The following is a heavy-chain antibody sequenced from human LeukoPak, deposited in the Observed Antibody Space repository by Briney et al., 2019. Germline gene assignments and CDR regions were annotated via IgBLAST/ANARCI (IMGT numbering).Heavy chain of an antibody. J-gene: IGHJ6*02. CDR3: ARGGRSYDFWSGYYSSGYYYGMDV. Sequence: ASVKVSCKASGYTFTSYDINWVRQATGQGLERMGWMNPNSGNTGYAQKFQGRVTMTRNTSISTAYMELSSLRSEDTAVYYCARGGRSYDFWSGYYSSGYYYGMDVWGQGTTVTVSS. V-gene: IGHV1-8*01. CDR1: GYTFTSYD. D-gene: IGHD3-3*01. CDR2: MNPNSGNT.